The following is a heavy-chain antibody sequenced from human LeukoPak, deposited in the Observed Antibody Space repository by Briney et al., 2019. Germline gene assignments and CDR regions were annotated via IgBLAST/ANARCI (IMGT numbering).Heavy chain of an antibody. V-gene: IGHV3-7*05. D-gene: IGHD5-18*01. CDR3: ASGYSRSANWFAP. J-gene: IGHJ5*02. Sequence: GGSLRLSCAASGFTFSNYWMSWVRHAPGKGLEWVANIKQDGSQIYYVDSVKGRFTISSDNANNSLYLQLNSLRGEDTAVYFCASGYSRSANWFAPWGQGTLVTVSS. CDR1: GFTFSNYW. CDR2: IKQDGSQI.